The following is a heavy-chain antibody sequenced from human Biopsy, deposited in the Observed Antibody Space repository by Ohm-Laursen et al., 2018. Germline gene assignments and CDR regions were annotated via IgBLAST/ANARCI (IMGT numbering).Heavy chain of an antibody. CDR1: GDSITRSY. CDR3: ARDSGILNYGNFKYYHYYGMDV. CDR2: VFDRGTT. J-gene: IGHJ6*02. D-gene: IGHD4-11*01. Sequence: GTLSLTCTLSGDSITRSYWGWIRQSPGKGLEWIGHVFDRGTTNYNPSLQSRVSISVDTSRNQVSLTLNSVTAADTAVYYCARDSGILNYGNFKYYHYYGMDVWGQGTKVTVSS. V-gene: IGHV4-59*01.